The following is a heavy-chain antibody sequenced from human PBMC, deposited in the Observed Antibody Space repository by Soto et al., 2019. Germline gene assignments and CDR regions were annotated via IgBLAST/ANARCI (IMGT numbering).Heavy chain of an antibody. CDR3: ATQATGSDAPFDF. V-gene: IGHV3-23*01. Sequence: GGSLRLSCAASGFSFSSHPMTWVRQAPGKGLEWVSLIRTSGGNTLYADSVKGRFTISRDNSKETLYLQMSSLRAEDTAVYYCATQATGSDAPFDFWGLGTLVTVSS. CDR2: IRTSGGNT. J-gene: IGHJ4*02. D-gene: IGHD5-12*01. CDR1: GFSFSSHP.